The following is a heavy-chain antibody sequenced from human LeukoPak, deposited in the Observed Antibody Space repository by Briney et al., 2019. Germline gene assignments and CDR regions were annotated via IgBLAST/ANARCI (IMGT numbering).Heavy chain of an antibody. CDR2: ISYDGSNK. Sequence: GGSLRLSCAASGFTFSSYGMHWVRQAPGKGLEWVAVISYDGSNKYYADSVKGRFTISRDNSKNTLYLQMNSLRAEDTAVYYCAKDRPFEGGIDPWGLGTLVTVSS. V-gene: IGHV3-30*18. D-gene: IGHD3-16*01. CDR3: AKDRPFEGGIDP. J-gene: IGHJ5*02. CDR1: GFTFSSYG.